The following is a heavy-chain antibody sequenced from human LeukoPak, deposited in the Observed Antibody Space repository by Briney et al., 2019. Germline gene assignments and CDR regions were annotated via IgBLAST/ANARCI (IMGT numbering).Heavy chain of an antibody. CDR2: ISTTGSA. D-gene: IGHD1-14*01. J-gene: IGHJ5*02. V-gene: IGHV4-61*02. CDR3: ARELDHASNWFDP. CDR1: GGSISRGAYY. Sequence: SETLSLTCTVSGGSISRGAYYWSWIRQPAGKGLEWIGRISTTGSASYNPPLKSRVAISLDTSKSQFSLMLSSVTAADTAVYYCARELDHASNWFDPWGQGILVTVSS.